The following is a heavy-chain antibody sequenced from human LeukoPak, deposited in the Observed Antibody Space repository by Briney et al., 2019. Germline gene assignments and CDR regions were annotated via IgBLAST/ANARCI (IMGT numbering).Heavy chain of an antibody. CDR1: GFTFTTFP. Sequence: PGGSLRLSCAASGFTFTTFPMHWVRQPPGKGLEWVAVISYDGTDKYYADSMKGRFTISRDNSKSTLYLQMDSLRAEDTAVYYCASPNSMAGTHYFHYWGQGTLVTVSS. CDR3: ASPNSMAGTHYFHY. J-gene: IGHJ4*02. D-gene: IGHD6-19*01. CDR2: ISYDGTDK. V-gene: IGHV3-30*04.